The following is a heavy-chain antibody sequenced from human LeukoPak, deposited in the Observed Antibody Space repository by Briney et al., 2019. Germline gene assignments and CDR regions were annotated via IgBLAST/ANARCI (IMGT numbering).Heavy chain of an antibody. D-gene: IGHD3-22*01. CDR3: ARHVAHDMDYFDY. J-gene: IGHJ4*02. CDR2: IYYTGST. Sequence: SETLSLTCTVSGGSISSYYWTWIRQPPGNGLQWIGYIYYTGSTNYNPSLKSRVTISVDTSKNQFSLKLSSVTAADTAVYHCARHVAHDMDYFDYWGQGTLVTVSS. CDR1: GGSISSYY. V-gene: IGHV4-59*08.